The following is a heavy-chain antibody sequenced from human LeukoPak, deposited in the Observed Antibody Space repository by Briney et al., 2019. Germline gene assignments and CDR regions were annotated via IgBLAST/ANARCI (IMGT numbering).Heavy chain of an antibody. CDR3: ARMARDKTRYYFDY. D-gene: IGHD2-15*01. Sequence: PSETLSLTCTGSGGSISSGSYYWSWIRQPAGKGLEWIGRIYTSGSTNYNPSLKSRVTISVDTTKNQFPLKLSSVTAADTAVYYCARMARDKTRYYFDYWGQGTLVIASS. J-gene: IGHJ4*02. V-gene: IGHV4-61*02. CDR1: GGSISSGSYY. CDR2: IYTSGST.